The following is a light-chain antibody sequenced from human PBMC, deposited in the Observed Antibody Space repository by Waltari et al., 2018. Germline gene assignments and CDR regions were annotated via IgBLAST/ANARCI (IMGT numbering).Light chain of an antibody. CDR1: ILRTYY. V-gene: IGLV3-19*01. CDR2: GKN. CDR3: SSRELSGHVV. Sequence: SSDLTQDPAVSVALGQTVRITCQGDILRTYYGNWCRQKPGQPPELVIYGKNNRPPGVADRFSASSSGNTASLIITGAQAEDEADYYCSSRELSGHVVFGGGTRLTVL. J-gene: IGLJ2*01.